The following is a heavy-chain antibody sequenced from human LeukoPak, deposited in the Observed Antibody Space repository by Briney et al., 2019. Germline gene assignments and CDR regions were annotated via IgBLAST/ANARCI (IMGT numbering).Heavy chain of an antibody. Sequence: PGGSLRLSCAASGFTFSSYSMNWVCQAPGKGLEWVSVIYSGGSTYYADSVKGRFTISRDNSKNTLYLQMNSLRAEDTAVYYCARALDYYGSGSYYWGVPDAFDIWGQGTMVTVSS. D-gene: IGHD3-10*01. CDR2: IYSGGST. V-gene: IGHV3-53*01. CDR3: ARALDYYGSGSYYWGVPDAFDI. CDR1: GFTFSSYS. J-gene: IGHJ3*02.